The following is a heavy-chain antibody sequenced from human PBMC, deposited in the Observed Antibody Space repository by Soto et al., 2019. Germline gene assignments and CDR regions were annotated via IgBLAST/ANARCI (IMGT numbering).Heavy chain of an antibody. D-gene: IGHD3-10*01. CDR1: GGSFSGYY. V-gene: IGHV4-34*01. CDR3: ARLKGRHRRNGFGGDYYYYYGMDV. Sequence: WETLSLTCAVYGGSFSGYYWSWIRQPPGKGLEWIGEINHSGSTNYNPSLKSRFTISVDTSKNQFSLKLSPVTAADTAVYYCARLKGRHRRNGFGGDYYYYYGMDVWGQGTTVTVSS. CDR2: INHSGST. J-gene: IGHJ6*02.